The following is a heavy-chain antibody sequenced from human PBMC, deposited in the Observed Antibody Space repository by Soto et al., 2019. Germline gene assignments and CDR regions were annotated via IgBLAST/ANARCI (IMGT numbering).Heavy chain of an antibody. D-gene: IGHD2-15*01. V-gene: IGHV4-59*01. J-gene: IGHJ4*02. CDR1: GGSISSYY. CDR3: ARPRRYCSGGSCHYYFDY. CDR2: IYYSGST. Sequence: SETLSLTCTVSGGSISSYYWSWIRQPPGKGLEWIGYIYYSGSTNYNPSLKSRVTISVDTSKNQFSLNLSSVTAADTAVYYCARPRRYCSGGSCHYYFDYWGQGTLVTVSS.